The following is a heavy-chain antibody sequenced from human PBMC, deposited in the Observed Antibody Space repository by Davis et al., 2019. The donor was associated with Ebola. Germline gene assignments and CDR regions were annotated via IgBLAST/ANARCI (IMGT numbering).Heavy chain of an antibody. Sequence: PGGSLRLSCVAPGFNFTIYSLNWVRQAPGKEPEWVAHSSTSAEHISYAESVKGRFTVSRDDAQSSLFLQMSSLRDEDTAVYYCARRLLISSRGGMDVWGQGTTVTVSS. CDR2: SSTSAEHI. CDR3: ARRLLISSRGGMDV. D-gene: IGHD1-26*01. CDR1: GFNFTIYS. V-gene: IGHV3-48*02. J-gene: IGHJ6*02.